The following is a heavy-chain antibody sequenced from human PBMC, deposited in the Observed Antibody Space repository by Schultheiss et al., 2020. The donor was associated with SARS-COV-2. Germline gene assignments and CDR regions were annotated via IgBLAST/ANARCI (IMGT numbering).Heavy chain of an antibody. V-gene: IGHV1-2*02. Sequence: ASVKVSCKASGYTFTGYYMHWVRQAPGQGLEWMGWINPNSGGTNYAQKLQGRVTMTTDTSTSTAYMELRSLRSDDTAVYYCASTSRITIFGVVTHFDYWGQGTLVTVSS. D-gene: IGHD3-3*01. CDR3: ASTSRITIFGVVTHFDY. J-gene: IGHJ4*02. CDR2: INPNSGGT. CDR1: GYTFTGYY.